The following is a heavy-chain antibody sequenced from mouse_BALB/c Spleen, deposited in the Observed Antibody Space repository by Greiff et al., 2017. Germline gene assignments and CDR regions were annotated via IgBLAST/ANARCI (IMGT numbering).Heavy chain of an antibody. V-gene: IGHV5-9-3*01. CDR1: GFTFSSYA. D-gene: IGHD2-1*01. Sequence: EVHLVESGGGLVKPGGSLKLSCAASGFTFSSYAMSWVRQTPEKRLEWVATISSGGSYTYYPDSVKGRFTISRDNAKNTLYLQMSSLRSEDTAMYYCARPIYYGNYDFAYWGQGTLVTVSA. CDR2: ISSGGSYT. CDR3: ARPIYYGNYDFAY. J-gene: IGHJ3*01.